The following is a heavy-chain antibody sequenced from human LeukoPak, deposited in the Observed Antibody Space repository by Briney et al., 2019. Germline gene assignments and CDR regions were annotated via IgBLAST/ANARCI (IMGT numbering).Heavy chain of an antibody. CDR1: GFTFSSFD. CDR3: ARGPPRGKYYYMDL. D-gene: IGHD1-14*01. V-gene: IGHV3-13*01. Sequence: PGGSLRLSCAASGFTFSSFDMHWVRHPTGQGLEWVSTIGSASGTYYPGSVEGRFSLSRDNAKNSLYLQMNSLTAGETAVYYCARGPPRGKYYYMDLWGKGTTVTVSS. J-gene: IGHJ6*03. CDR2: IGSASGT.